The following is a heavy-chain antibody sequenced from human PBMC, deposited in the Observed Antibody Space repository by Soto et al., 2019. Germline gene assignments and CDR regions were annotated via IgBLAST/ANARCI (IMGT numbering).Heavy chain of an antibody. CDR2: ISGSGGST. CDR1: GFTFSSYA. D-gene: IGHD2-15*01. CDR3: AKGPHVVDLRTAAEYFQH. Sequence: GGSLRLSCAASGFTFSSYAMSWVRQAPGKGLEWVSAISGSGGSTYYADSVKGRFTISRDNSKNTLYLQMNSLRAEDTAVYYCAKGPHVVDLRTAAEYFQHWGQGTLVTVSS. J-gene: IGHJ1*01. V-gene: IGHV3-23*01.